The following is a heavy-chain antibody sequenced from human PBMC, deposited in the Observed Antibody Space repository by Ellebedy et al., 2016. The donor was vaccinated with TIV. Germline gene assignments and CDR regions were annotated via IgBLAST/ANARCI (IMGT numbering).Heavy chain of an antibody. CDR3: ARANYVWGSYRYWGLFDY. CDR2: IYYSGST. CDR1: GGSISSSSYY. Sequence: MPSETLSLTCTVSGGSISSSSYYWGCIRQPPGKGLESIGSIYYSGSTYSNPSLKSRVTISVDTSKNQFSLKLSSVTAADTAVYYCARANYVWGSYRYWGLFDYWGQGTLVTVSS. J-gene: IGHJ4*02. V-gene: IGHV4-39*07. D-gene: IGHD3-16*02.